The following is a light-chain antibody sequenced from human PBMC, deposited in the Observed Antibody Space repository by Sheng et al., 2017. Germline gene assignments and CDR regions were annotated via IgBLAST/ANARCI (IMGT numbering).Light chain of an antibody. J-gene: IGLJ2*01. CDR2: EDN. V-gene: IGLV1-51*02. CDR1: SSNIANNY. Sequence: QSVLTQPPSLSAAPGQKVTISCSGSSSNIANNYVSWYQQLPGTAPKLLIYEDNKRPSGIPDRISGSKSGTSATLGITGLQTGDEADYYCGTWDNSLSAGVFGGGTKLTVL. CDR3: GTWDNSLSAGV.